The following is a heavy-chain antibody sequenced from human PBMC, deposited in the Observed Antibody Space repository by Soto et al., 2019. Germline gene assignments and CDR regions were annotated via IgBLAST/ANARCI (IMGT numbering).Heavy chain of an antibody. CDR2: TGNTAYSYTT. V-gene: IGHV3-72*01. CDR3: ARDYSGYYGFDI. Sequence: GFLRLSCAASGFIFSDYYFDLVRQAPGKGLEWVGRTGNTAYSYTTESAASVKGRFTISSDASKNSLYLQMHSLKAEDTAVYYCARDYSGYYGFDIWGQGTMVTVSS. D-gene: IGHD3-22*01. J-gene: IGHJ3*02. CDR1: GFIFSDYY.